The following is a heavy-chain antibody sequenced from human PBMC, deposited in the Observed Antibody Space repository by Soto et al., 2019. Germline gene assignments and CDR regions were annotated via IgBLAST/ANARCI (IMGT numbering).Heavy chain of an antibody. D-gene: IGHD3-10*01. J-gene: IGHJ3*02. CDR2: IWYDGSNK. Sequence: QPGGSLRLSCAASGFTFSSYGMHWVRQAPGKGLEWVAVIWYDGSNKYYADSVKGRFTISRDNSKNTLYLQMNSLRAEDTAVYYCARDRPLLLDAFDIWGQGTMVTVSS. CDR1: GFTFSSYG. V-gene: IGHV3-33*01. CDR3: ARDRPLLLDAFDI.